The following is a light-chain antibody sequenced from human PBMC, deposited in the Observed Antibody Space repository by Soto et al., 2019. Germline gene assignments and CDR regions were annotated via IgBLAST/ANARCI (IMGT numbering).Light chain of an antibody. J-gene: IGLJ2*01. Sequence: QSALTQPPSASGSPGQSVTISCTGTSSDVGGYNYVSWYQQHPGKAPKLMIYEVSKRPSGVPDRFSGSKSGNTASLTVSGLQAEDEADYYCSSYAGSNKVVFGGGTKHTVL. CDR1: SSDVGGYNY. CDR2: EVS. CDR3: SSYAGSNKVV. V-gene: IGLV2-8*01.